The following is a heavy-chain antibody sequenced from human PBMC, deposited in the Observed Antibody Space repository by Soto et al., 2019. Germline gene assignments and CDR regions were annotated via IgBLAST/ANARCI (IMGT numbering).Heavy chain of an antibody. CDR2: IYYSGST. J-gene: IGHJ4*02. V-gene: IGHV4-59*12. Sequence: SETLSLTCTVSGGSISNYYWSWIRQPPGKGLEWIGYIYYSGSTYYNPSLKSRVTISVDTSKNQFSLKLSSVTAADTAVYYCARDLGCTNGVCYTWYFDYWGQGTLVTVSS. CDR3: ARDLGCTNGVCYTWYFDY. CDR1: GGSISNYY. D-gene: IGHD2-8*01.